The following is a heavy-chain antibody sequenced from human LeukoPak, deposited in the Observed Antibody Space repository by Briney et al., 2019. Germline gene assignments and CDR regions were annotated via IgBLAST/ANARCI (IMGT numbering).Heavy chain of an antibody. V-gene: IGHV3-74*01. CDR1: GFTFSSYW. Sequence: GGSLRLSCAASGFTFSSYWMHWVRQAPGKGLVWVSRIKSDGSTNYADSVKGRFTISRDNAKNSLYLQMNSLRAEDTAVYYCATSGKVATDYWGQGTLVTVSS. D-gene: IGHD5-12*01. CDR3: ATSGKVATDY. J-gene: IGHJ4*02. CDR2: IKSDGST.